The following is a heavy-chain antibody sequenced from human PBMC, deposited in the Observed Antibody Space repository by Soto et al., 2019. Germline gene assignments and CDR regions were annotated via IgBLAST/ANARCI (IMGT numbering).Heavy chain of an antibody. CDR3: ARGSSRDGSYVLRYYYYYGMDV. J-gene: IGHJ6*02. D-gene: IGHD3-16*01. CDR1: GGTFSSYA. Sequence: SVKVSCKASGGTFSSYAISWVRQAPGQGLEWMGGIIPIFGTANYAQKFQGRVTITADESTSTAYMELSSLRSEDTAVYYCARGSSRDGSYVLRYYYYYGMDVWGQGTTVTVSS. V-gene: IGHV1-69*13. CDR2: IIPIFGTA.